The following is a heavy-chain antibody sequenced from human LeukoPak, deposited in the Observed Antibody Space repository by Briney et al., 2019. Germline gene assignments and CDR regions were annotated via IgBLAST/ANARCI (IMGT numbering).Heavy chain of an antibody. CDR2: IWYDGSNK. J-gene: IGHJ3*02. CDR1: GFTFSSYG. D-gene: IGHD2-2*02. Sequence: PGRSLRLSCAASGFTFSSYGMHWVRQAPGKGLEWVAVIWYDGSNKYYADSVKGRFTISRDNSKNTLYLQMNSLRAEDTAVYYCAREGYLGYCSSTSCYNGAFDIWGQGTMVTVSS. V-gene: IGHV3-33*01. CDR3: AREGYLGYCSSTSCYNGAFDI.